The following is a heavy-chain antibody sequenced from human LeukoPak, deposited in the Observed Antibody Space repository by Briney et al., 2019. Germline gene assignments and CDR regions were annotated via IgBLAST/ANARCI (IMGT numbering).Heavy chain of an antibody. J-gene: IGHJ2*01. D-gene: IGHD6-13*01. Sequence: GESLKISCKDSGYSFPTYWIAWLRQRPGKGLEWMGIIYPGDSDTRYSPSFQGQVSISADKSISTAYLQWSSLKASDTAMYYCARSAAAGTFHWYFDLWGRGTLVTVSS. CDR2: IYPGDSDT. V-gene: IGHV5-51*01. CDR3: ARSAAAGTFHWYFDL. CDR1: GYSFPTYW.